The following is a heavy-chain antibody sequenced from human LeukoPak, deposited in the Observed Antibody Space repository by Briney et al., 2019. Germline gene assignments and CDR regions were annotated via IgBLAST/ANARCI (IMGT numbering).Heavy chain of an antibody. V-gene: IGHV3-11*01. J-gene: IGHJ4*02. CDR3: ARSYYDFWSGFDY. Sequence: GGSLRLSCAASGFTFSDYYMSWIRQAPGKGLEWVSYISSSGSTIYYADSVRGRFTISRDNAKNSLYLQMNSLRAEDTAVYYCARSYYDFWSGFDYWGQGTLVTVSS. D-gene: IGHD3-3*01. CDR2: ISSSGSTI. CDR1: GFTFSDYY.